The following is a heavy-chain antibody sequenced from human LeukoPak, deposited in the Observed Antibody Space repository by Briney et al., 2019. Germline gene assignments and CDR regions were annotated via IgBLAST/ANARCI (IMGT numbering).Heavy chain of an antibody. V-gene: IGHV4-39*01. CDR1: CGSVNSHRYY. Sequence: SETLSLTCTVSCGSVNSHRYYWGWLRQPPGKGLEWIGNVYYSGSTYYDPSLKSRVVISVDTSKNQFSLKLTSVTAADTALYYCAGHRQGEDRCGSGTYYLPLDYWGQGTLVTVS. D-gene: IGHD3-10*01. J-gene: IGHJ4*02. CDR2: VYYSGST. CDR3: AGHRQGEDRCGSGTYYLPLDY.